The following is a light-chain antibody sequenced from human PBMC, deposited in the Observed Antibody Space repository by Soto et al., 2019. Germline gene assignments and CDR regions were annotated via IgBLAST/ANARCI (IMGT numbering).Light chain of an antibody. CDR2: DAS. J-gene: IGKJ4*01. CDR1: QSVSSY. V-gene: IGKV3-11*01. CDR3: QQRSNWPQLT. Sequence: EIVLTQSPATLSLSPGERATLSCRASQSVSSYLTWYQQKPGQAPRLLFYDASNRATGIPARFSGSGSGTDFTLTISSLEPEDFAVYYCQQRSNWPQLTFGGGNKVEIK.